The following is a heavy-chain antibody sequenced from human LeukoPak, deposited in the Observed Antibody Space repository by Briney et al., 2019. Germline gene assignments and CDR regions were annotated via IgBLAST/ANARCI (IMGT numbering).Heavy chain of an antibody. V-gene: IGHV3-23*01. D-gene: IGHD3-16*02. J-gene: IGHJ4*02. CDR1: GFTFSSYA. CDR2: ISGSGGST. Sequence: GGSLRLSCAASGFTFSSYAMSWVRQAPGKGLEWVSAISGSGGSTYYADSVKGRFTTSRDNSKNTLYLQMNSLRAEDTAVYYCAKDEEHYDYVWGSYRLQYAYWGQGTLVTVSS. CDR3: AKDEEHYDYVWGSYRLQYAY.